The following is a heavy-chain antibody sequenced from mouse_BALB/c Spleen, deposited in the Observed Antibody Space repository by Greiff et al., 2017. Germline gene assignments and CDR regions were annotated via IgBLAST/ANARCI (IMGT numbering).Heavy chain of an antibody. CDR3: ARDRYYFDY. CDR1: GFTFSSFG. J-gene: IGHJ2*01. V-gene: IGHV5-17*02. Sequence: EVQRVESGGGLVQPGGSRKLSCAASGFTFSSFGMHWVRQAPEKGLEWVAYISSGSSTIYYADTVKGRFTISRDNPKNTLFLQMTSLRSEDTAMYYCARDRYYFDYWGQGTTLTVSS. CDR2: ISSGSSTI.